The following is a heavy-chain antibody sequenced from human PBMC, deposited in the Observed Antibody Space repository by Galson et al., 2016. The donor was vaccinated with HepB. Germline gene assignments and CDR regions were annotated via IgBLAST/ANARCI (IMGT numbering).Heavy chain of an antibody. CDR2: INPSGVST. Sequence: SVKVSCKASGYTFTSYYMHWVRQAPGQGLEWMGKINPSGVSTSYAQKFQGRVTMTRDTSTSTVYMELSNLRSEDTAVYFCAREMVLSAYDSPVFEYWGQGTLVTVSS. J-gene: IGHJ4*02. CDR1: GYTFTSYY. V-gene: IGHV1-46*01. D-gene: IGHD5-12*01. CDR3: AREMVLSAYDSPVFEY.